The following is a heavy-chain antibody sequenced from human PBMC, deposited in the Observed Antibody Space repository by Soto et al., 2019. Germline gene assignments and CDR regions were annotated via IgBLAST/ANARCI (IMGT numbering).Heavy chain of an antibody. D-gene: IGHD3-3*01. J-gene: IGHJ6*03. CDR2: IYYSGST. CDR1: GGSISRYY. V-gene: IGHV4-59*01. CDR3: ARGYDFWSGSMPAITYYYYTDV. Sequence: SETLSLTCTVFGGSISRYYWSWVRQPPGKGVEWIGYIYYSGSTNYNLSLKSRVTISVDTAKNQCSLKLSSVHAAGTVEYYSARGYDFWSGSMPAITYYYYTDVWGKGTTVSVP.